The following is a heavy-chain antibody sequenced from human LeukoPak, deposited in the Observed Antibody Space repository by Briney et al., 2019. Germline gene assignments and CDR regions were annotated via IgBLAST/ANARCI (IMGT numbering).Heavy chain of an antibody. CDR3: ARARGSIVVAAHYFDY. CDR1: GFTFSSHS. CDR2: ISSSSSYI. Sequence: GGSLRLSCAASGFTFSSHSMNWVRQAPGKGLEWVSSISSSSSYIYYADSVKGRFTISRDNAQNSLYLQMNSLRAEDTAVYYCARARGSIVVAAHYFDYWGQGTLVTVSS. D-gene: IGHD6-19*01. V-gene: IGHV3-21*01. J-gene: IGHJ4*02.